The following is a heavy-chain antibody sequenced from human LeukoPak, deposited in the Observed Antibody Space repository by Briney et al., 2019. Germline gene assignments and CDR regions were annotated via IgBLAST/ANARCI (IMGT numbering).Heavy chain of an antibody. CDR2: INPSGGST. Sequence: ASVKVSCKASGYTFTSYYMHWVRQAPGQGLEWMGIINPSGGSTSYAQKFQGRVTMTRDTSTSTVYMELSSLRSEDTAVYYCARDLLVGLRELGPDYWGQGTLVTVSS. CDR3: ARDLLVGLRELGPDY. CDR1: GYTFTSYY. D-gene: IGHD2-8*02. J-gene: IGHJ4*02. V-gene: IGHV1-46*01.